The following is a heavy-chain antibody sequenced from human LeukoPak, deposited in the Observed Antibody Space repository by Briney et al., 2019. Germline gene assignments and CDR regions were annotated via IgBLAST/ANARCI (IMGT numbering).Heavy chain of an antibody. Sequence: ASETLSLTCTVSGGSISSYYWSWIRQPPGKGLEWIGDIYYSGSTNYNPSLKSRVTISVDTSQNHFSLKLSSVTAADTAVYYCARSSRGTSDYYGMDVWGQGTTVTVSS. CDR2: IYYSGST. V-gene: IGHV4-59*01. CDR1: GGSISSYY. D-gene: IGHD1-1*01. CDR3: ARSSRGTSDYYGMDV. J-gene: IGHJ6*02.